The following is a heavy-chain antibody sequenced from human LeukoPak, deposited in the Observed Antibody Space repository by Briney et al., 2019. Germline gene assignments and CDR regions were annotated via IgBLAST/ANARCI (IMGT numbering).Heavy chain of an antibody. CDR1: RFTFSNYW. J-gene: IGHJ4*02. Sequence: GGSLRLSCAASRFTFSNYWMSWVRQAPGKGLEWVANIKQDGSEKYYVDSVKGRFTISRDNAKNSLFLQMNSLRAEETAVYYCARGEYYYDGGYWGQGTLVTVSS. CDR2: IKQDGSEK. CDR3: ARGEYYYDGGY. D-gene: IGHD3-22*01. V-gene: IGHV3-7*04.